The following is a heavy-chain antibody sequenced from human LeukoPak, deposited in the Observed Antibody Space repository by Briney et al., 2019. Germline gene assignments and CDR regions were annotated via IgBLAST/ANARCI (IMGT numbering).Heavy chain of an antibody. D-gene: IGHD6-13*01. CDR2: ISAYNGNT. J-gene: IGHJ4*02. CDR1: GYTFTSYG. CDR3: ARDPKSQYSSSWYKSDY. Sequence: ASVKVSCKASGYTFTSYGISWVRQAPGQGLEWMGWISAYNGNTNYAQKLQGRVTMTTDTSTSTAYMELRSLRSDDTAVYYCARDPKSQYSSSWYKSDYWGQGTLVTVSS. V-gene: IGHV1-18*01.